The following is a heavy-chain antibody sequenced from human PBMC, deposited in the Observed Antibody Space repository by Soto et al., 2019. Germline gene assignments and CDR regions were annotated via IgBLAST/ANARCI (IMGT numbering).Heavy chain of an antibody. CDR1: GGSFRSYA. CDR3: ARDGGGATFDY. Sequence: QVQLVQSGAEVKKPGSSVKVSCEASGGSFRSYAINWMRQAPGQGLEWMGGIIPIFGTTTYAQKFQGRVTLSADESTRKAFLELSSLRSEDTAVYYCARDGGGATFDYWGQGTLVTVSS. D-gene: IGHD1-26*01. CDR2: IIPIFGTT. J-gene: IGHJ4*02. V-gene: IGHV1-69*12.